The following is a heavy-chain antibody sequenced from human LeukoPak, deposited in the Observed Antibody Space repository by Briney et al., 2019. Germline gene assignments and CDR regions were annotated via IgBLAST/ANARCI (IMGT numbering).Heavy chain of an antibody. V-gene: IGHV1-18*04. CDR3: ARNGPNSSSWYQPPYYYYYMDV. CDR2: ISAYNGNT. CDR1: GYTFTGYY. D-gene: IGHD6-13*01. J-gene: IGHJ6*03. Sequence: GASVKVSCKASGYTFTGYYMHWVRQAPGQGLEWMGWISAYNGNTNYAQKLQGRVTMTTDTSTSTAYMELRSLRSDDTAVYYCARNGPNSSSWYQPPYYYYYMDVWGKGTTVTISS.